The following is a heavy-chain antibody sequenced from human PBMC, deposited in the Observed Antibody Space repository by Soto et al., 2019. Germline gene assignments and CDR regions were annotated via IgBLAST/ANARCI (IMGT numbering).Heavy chain of an antibody. J-gene: IGHJ5*02. CDR3: ARGATIVLGAHSWFDA. V-gene: IGHV1-69*02. D-gene: IGHD3-10*01. Sequence: QVQLVQSGAEVQKPGSSVKVSGKASGGTFSRYTINWLRQAPGQGLEWRGRIIPIAAIANYTQKFQGRVTITVDNSSTTAYMELSSLRSDDTAVYYWARGATIVLGAHSWFDAWGQGTLVTVSS. CDR1: GGTFSRYT. CDR2: IIPIAAIA.